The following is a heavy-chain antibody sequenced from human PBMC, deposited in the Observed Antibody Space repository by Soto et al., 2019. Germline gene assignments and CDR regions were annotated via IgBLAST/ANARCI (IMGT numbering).Heavy chain of an antibody. D-gene: IGHD3-10*01. CDR2: TRNKAMSYTT. Sequence: EVHLVESGGGLVQPGGSLRLSCAASGFTFSDHYMDWVRQAPGKGLEWVGRTRNKAMSYTTEYAASVKGRFTISRDYSPISLYLQMNSLSTVDTAVVYCARGMKFYGSGPHYHVDYWGHGTLVIVSS. CDR3: ARGMKFYGSGPHYHVDY. CDR1: GFTFSDHY. J-gene: IGHJ4*01. V-gene: IGHV3-72*01.